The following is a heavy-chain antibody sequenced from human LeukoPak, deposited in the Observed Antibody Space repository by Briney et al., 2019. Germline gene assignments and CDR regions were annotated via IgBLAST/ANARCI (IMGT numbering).Heavy chain of an antibody. CDR1: GFTFSSYD. Sequence: GGSLRLSCAASGFTFSSYDMHWVRQATGKGLEWVSAIGTAGDTYYPSSVKGRFTISRENAKNSLCLQMNSLRAGDTAVYYCARDSGDAFDIWGQGTMVTVSS. V-gene: IGHV3-13*01. D-gene: IGHD1-14*01. J-gene: IGHJ3*02. CDR2: IGTAGDT. CDR3: ARDSGDAFDI.